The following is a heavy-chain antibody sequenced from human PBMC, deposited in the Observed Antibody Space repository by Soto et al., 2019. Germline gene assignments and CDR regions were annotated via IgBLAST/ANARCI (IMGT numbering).Heavy chain of an antibody. D-gene: IGHD6-19*01. CDR3: PGAPGIAVADC. J-gene: IGHJ4*02. V-gene: IGHV1-3*05. CDR2: INAGNGNT. CDR1: GYTFTSYA. Sequence: QVQLVQSGAEEKKPGASVKVSCKASGYTFTSYAMHWVRQAPGQRLEWMGWINAGNGNTKYSQKFQGRVTITRDTAASTGDMELSSLRSEDTPVYYCPGAPGIAVADCWGQGTLVTVSS.